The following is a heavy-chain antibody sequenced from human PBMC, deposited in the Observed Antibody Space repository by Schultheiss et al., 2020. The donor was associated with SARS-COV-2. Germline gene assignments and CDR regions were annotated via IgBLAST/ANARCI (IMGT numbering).Heavy chain of an antibody. Sequence: GGSLRLSCTASGFTFGTYNMHWVRQAPGKGLEWVSYISSSSSTIYYADSVKGRFTISRDNAKNSLYLQMNSLRAEDTAVYYCAKAKHWGQGTLVTVSS. V-gene: IGHV3-48*04. J-gene: IGHJ4*02. CDR1: GFTFGTYN. CDR2: ISSSSSTI. CDR3: AKAKH.